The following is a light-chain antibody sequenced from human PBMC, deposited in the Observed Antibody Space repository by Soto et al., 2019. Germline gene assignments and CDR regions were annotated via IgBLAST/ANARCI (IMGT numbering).Light chain of an antibody. CDR1: QAVNSN. J-gene: IGKJ1*01. CDR2: GAT. V-gene: IGKV3-15*01. Sequence: EVVMTQSPATLSVSPGERATLSCRANQAVNSNLAWYQQKPGQAPRLLIYGATTRASDVPARFSGSGSETEFTLTISSLQSEDFAIYYCQHYSDWQPWTFGPGTKVDIK. CDR3: QHYSDWQPWT.